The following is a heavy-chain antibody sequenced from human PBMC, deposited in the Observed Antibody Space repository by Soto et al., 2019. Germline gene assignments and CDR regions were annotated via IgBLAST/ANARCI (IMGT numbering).Heavy chain of an antibody. V-gene: IGHV3-21*01. J-gene: IGHJ6*02. CDR1: GFTFSSYS. CDR3: ARDPARRSSGYYGMDV. D-gene: IGHD6-6*01. Sequence: PGGSLRLSCAASGFTFSSYSMNWVRQAPGKGLEWVSSISSSSSYIYYADSVKGRFTISRDNAKNSLYLQMNSLRAEDTAVYYCARDPARRSSGYYGMDVWGQGTTVTVSS. CDR2: ISSSSSYI.